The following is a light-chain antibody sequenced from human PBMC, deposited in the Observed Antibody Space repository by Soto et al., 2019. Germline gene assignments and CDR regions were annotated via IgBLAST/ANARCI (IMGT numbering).Light chain of an antibody. V-gene: IGLV2-14*01. CDR2: DVS. CDR3: SSYTSSSTPCV. Sequence: QSALTQPASVSGSPGQSITISCTGPSSDVGGYNYVSWYQQHPGKAPNLMIYDVSNRPSRVSNRFSGSKSGNTASLTISGLQAEDEADYYCSSYTSSSTPCVFGTGTKVTVL. J-gene: IGLJ1*01. CDR1: SSDVGGYNY.